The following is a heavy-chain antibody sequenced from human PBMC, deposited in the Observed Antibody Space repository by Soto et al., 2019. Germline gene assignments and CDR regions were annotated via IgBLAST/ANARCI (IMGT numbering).Heavy chain of an antibody. J-gene: IGHJ6*02. CDR1: GFTFSSYA. D-gene: IGHD3-10*01. Sequence: GGSLRLSCAASGFTFSSYALSWVRQAPGKGLEWVSAISGSGGTTYYADSVKGRFTISRDNSKNTLYLQMNSLRAEDTAVYYCAKGRGFGELSDGMDVWGQGTTVTVSS. CDR2: ISGSGGTT. V-gene: IGHV3-23*01. CDR3: AKGRGFGELSDGMDV.